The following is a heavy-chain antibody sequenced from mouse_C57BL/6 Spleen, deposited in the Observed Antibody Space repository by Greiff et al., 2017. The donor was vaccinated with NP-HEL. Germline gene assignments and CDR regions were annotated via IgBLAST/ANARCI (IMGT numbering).Heavy chain of an antibody. CDR3: ARHYDGPPYAMDY. CDR2: ISSGSSTI. CDR1: GFTFSDYG. V-gene: IGHV5-17*01. Sequence: EVQLVESGGGLVKPGGSLKLSCAASGFTFSDYGMHWVRQAPEKGLEWVAYISSGSSTIYYADTVKGRFTISRDNAKNTLFLQMTSLRSEDTAMYYCARHYDGPPYAMDYWGQGTSVTVSS. J-gene: IGHJ4*01. D-gene: IGHD2-3*01.